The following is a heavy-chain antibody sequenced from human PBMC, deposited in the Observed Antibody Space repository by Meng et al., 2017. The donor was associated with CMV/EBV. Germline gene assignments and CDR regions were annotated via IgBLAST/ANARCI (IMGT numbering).Heavy chain of an antibody. CDR2: IYSGGST. J-gene: IGHJ5*02. CDR3: ARDNWGLGWFDP. Sequence: EGQLVESGGGLIQPGGSLSFSCAASGFTVSSNYMSWVRQAPGKGLEWVSVIYSGGSTYYADSVKGRFTISRDNSKNTLYLQMNSLRAEDTAVYYRARDNWGLGWFDPWGQGTLVTVSS. D-gene: IGHD3-16*01. CDR1: GFTVSSNY. V-gene: IGHV3-53*01.